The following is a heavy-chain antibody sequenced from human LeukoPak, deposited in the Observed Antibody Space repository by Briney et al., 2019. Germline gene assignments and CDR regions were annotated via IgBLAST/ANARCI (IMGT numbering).Heavy chain of an antibody. D-gene: IGHD2-2*01. Sequence: PGGSLRLSCAASGFTVSINYMSWVRQAPGKGLEWVSVIYSGSNTYYADSVKGRFTISRDNSKNTVYLQMNSLRAEDTAVYYCARGETSSYDYWGQGTLVTVSS. CDR3: ARGETSSYDY. V-gene: IGHV3-53*01. CDR1: GFTVSINY. CDR2: IYSGSNT. J-gene: IGHJ4*02.